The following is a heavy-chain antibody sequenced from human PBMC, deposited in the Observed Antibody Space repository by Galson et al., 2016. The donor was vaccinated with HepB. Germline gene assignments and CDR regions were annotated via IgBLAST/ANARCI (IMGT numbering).Heavy chain of an antibody. Sequence: SLRHSCAASGFAFDRRALSWVRQAPGKRLEWVSVIRSAGDITYYADSVKGRFTISRDNSKNTLYLQMDSLRAEDTAIYYCALPNWVTTIAVGWFDSWGQGTLVTVSS. CDR2: IRSAGDIT. CDR3: ALPNWVTTIAVGWFDS. V-gene: IGHV3-23*01. J-gene: IGHJ5*01. D-gene: IGHD6-19*01. CDR1: GFAFDRRA.